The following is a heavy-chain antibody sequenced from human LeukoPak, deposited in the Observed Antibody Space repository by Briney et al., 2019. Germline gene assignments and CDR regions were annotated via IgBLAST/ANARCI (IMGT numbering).Heavy chain of an antibody. V-gene: IGHV1-69*04. D-gene: IGHD2-15*01. CDR3: ARVCYRNWFDP. CDR1: GGTFSSYA. Sequence: SVKVSCKASGGTFSSYAISWVRQAPGQGLEWMGRIIPILGIANYAQKFQGRVTITADKSTSTAYMELSSLRPEDTAVYYCARVCYRNWFDPWGQGTLVTVSS. J-gene: IGHJ5*02. CDR2: IIPILGIA.